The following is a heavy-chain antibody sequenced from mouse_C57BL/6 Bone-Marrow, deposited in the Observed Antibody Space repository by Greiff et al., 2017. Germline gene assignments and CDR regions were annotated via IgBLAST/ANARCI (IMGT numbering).Heavy chain of an antibody. Sequence: VKLMESGPGLVQPSQSLSITCTVSGFSLTSYGVHWVRQSPGKGLEWLGVIWSGGSTDYNAAFISRLSISKDNSKCQVFFKMNSLQADDTAIYYCARKSGWLLPHAMDYWGQGTSVTVSS. D-gene: IGHD2-3*01. J-gene: IGHJ4*01. CDR3: ARKSGWLLPHAMDY. CDR2: IWSGGST. V-gene: IGHV2-2*01. CDR1: GFSLTSYG.